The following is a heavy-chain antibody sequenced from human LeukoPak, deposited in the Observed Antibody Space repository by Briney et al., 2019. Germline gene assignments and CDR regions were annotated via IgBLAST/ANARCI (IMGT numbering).Heavy chain of an antibody. CDR3: ARGGGFGYDFWSGQGSYYFDY. D-gene: IGHD3-3*01. Sequence: GGSLRLSCAASGFTFSTYWMSWVRQAPGKGLEWVANIKKDESEKYYVDSVKGRFTISRDNAKNSLYLQMNSLRAEDTAVYYCARGGGFGYDFWSGQGSYYFDYGGQGTLVTVSS. J-gene: IGHJ4*02. CDR1: GFTFSTYW. V-gene: IGHV3-7*01. CDR2: IKKDESEK.